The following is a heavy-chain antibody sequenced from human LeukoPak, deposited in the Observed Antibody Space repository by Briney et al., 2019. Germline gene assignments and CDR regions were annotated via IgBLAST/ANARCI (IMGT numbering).Heavy chain of an antibody. Sequence: GGALRLSCAPSGFTFSSYAMSWVRDAPGKGVEWVSAICGRGGGTYYAGSVKGGCTISRDNSKHTLYLQMSSLRAEDTALYYCAKVAAAGPDYYYGMDVWGQGTTVTVSS. J-gene: IGHJ6*02. CDR2: ICGRGGGT. CDR1: GFTFSSYA. V-gene: IGHV3-23*01. CDR3: AKVAAAGPDYYYGMDV. D-gene: IGHD6-13*01.